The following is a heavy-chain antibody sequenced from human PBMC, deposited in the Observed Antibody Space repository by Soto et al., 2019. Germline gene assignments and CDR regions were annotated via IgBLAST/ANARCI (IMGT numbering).Heavy chain of an antibody. J-gene: IGHJ4*02. CDR3: AKDYSTLTNDPLSVVLFDD. V-gene: IGHV3-53*01. CDR1: GFTLSDHY. D-gene: IGHD4-17*01. CDR2: ITSDGRT. Sequence: XGSLRLTSSASGFTLSDHYMYWVRQAPGKGLEWVSIITSDGRTYYADSVKGRFTISRDNSKNTVYLQMNSLRAEDTAVYYCAKDYSTLTNDPLSVVLFDDWAQGARVTVSS.